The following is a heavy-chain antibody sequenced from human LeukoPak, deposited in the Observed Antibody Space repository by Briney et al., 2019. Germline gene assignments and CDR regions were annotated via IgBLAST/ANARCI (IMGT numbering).Heavy chain of an antibody. CDR3: ARSIIGTRSKFDY. CDR1: GASISSYY. Sequence: SETLSLTCSVSGASISSYYWSWIRQPPGKGLEWIGYVYYSGSTNYSPSLKSRVTISVDTSKNHFSLKLSSVTAADTAVYSCARSIIGTRSKFDYWGQGTLVTVSS. CDR2: VYYSGST. D-gene: IGHD1/OR15-1a*01. V-gene: IGHV4-59*08. J-gene: IGHJ4*02.